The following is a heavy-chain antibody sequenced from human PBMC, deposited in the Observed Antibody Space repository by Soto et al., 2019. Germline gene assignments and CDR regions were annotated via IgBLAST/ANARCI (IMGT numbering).Heavy chain of an antibody. D-gene: IGHD2-2*01. Sequence: QVRWQESGPGRVKPSETLSLTCNVSGGSFSSDPWGWIGRPPGKGLEWIGKINNSGITNYNPSLKSRATISVDTSKNQFSLKLTSVTAADTAVYYCARDRPWDCSSSNYCYYYGLDVWGQGTTVIVSS. V-gene: IGHV4-59*01. CDR3: ARDRPWDCSSSNYCYYYGLDV. CDR2: INNSGIT. J-gene: IGHJ6*02. CDR1: GGSFSSDP.